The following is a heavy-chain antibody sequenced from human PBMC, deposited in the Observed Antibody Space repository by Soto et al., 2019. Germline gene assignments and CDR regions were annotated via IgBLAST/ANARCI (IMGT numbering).Heavy chain of an antibody. CDR1: GFTFSSYG. V-gene: IGHV3-33*01. CDR2: IWYDGRNK. Sequence: QVQLVESGGGVVQPGRSLRLSCITSGFTFSSYGMHWARQAPGKGLEWVAVIWYDGRNKYYADSVKGRFTISRDTSKNTLYLQMNSLRAEDTAVYYCARDGILSGSYYYGMDVWGQGTTVTVSS. J-gene: IGHJ6*02. CDR3: ARDGILSGSYYYGMDV. D-gene: IGHD3-3*02.